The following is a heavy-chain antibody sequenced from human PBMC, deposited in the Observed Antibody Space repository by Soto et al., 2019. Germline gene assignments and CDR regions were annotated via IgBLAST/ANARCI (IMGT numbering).Heavy chain of an antibody. V-gene: IGHV3-64D*06. CDR1: GFTFSSCA. CDR3: VKDRRSTRRAMDV. D-gene: IGHD2-2*01. J-gene: IGHJ6*02. CDR2: ISSNGAGT. Sequence: GALRLSCSASGFTFSSCAMHWVRQAAGKGLEYVSGISSNGAGTYYAESVKDRFTISRDNSRNTLFLQVNSLTGEDTAVYYCVKDRRSTRRAMDVWGQGTTVTVSS.